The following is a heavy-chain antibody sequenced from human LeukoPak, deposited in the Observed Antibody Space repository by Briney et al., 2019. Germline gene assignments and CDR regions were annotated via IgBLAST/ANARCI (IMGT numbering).Heavy chain of an antibody. CDR3: ARVPTPRYYYGSGSYFDY. CDR1: GFTFSSYW. V-gene: IGHV3-7*01. Sequence: GGSLRLSCAASGFTFSSYWMSWVRQAPGKGLEWVANIKQDGSEKYYVDSVKGRLAISRDNAKNSPYLQMNSLRAEDTAVYYCARVPTPRYYYGSGSYFDYWGQGTLVTVSS. CDR2: IKQDGSEK. J-gene: IGHJ4*02. D-gene: IGHD3-10*01.